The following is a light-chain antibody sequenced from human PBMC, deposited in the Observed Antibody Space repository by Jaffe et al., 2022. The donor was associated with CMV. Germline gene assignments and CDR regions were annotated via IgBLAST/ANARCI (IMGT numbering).Light chain of an antibody. CDR2: GAS. J-gene: IGKJ2*01. Sequence: EVVMTQSPVTLSVSPGERVTLSCRASQSVNTKLAWYQQKPGQAPRLLIYGASTRATGIPDRFTGSGSGTDFTLTINSLQSEDFAVYFCQQYNNWPPFTFGQGTKLEI. CDR1: QSVNTK. CDR3: QQYNNWPPFT. V-gene: IGKV3-15*01.